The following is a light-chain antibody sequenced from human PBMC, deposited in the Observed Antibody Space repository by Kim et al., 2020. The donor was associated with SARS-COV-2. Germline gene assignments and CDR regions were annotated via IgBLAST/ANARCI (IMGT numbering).Light chain of an antibody. CDR1: SSDIGGYNY. V-gene: IGLV2-14*03. CDR2: DVN. Sequence: GQSITISCTGTSSDIGGYNYVSWYQQYPGTAPKLIIYDVNKWPSGLSNRFSGSKSGNTASLIISGLQAEDEADYYCSSYAGSFTWVFGGGTKLTVL. CDR3: SSYAGSFTWV. J-gene: IGLJ3*02.